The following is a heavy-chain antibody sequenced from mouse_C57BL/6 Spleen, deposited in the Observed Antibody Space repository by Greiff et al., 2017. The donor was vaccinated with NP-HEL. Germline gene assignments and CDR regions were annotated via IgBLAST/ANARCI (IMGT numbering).Heavy chain of an antibody. J-gene: IGHJ2*01. D-gene: IGHD1-1*01. CDR3: ARGTYGSGYYFDY. CDR2: INPSSGYT. V-gene: IGHV1-4*01. Sequence: VQLQQSGAELARPGASVKMSCKASGYTFTSYTMHWVKQRPGQGLEWIGYINPSSGYTKYNQKFKDKATLTADKSSSTADMQLSSLTSEDSAVYYCARGTYGSGYYFDYWGQGTTLTVSS. CDR1: GYTFTSYT.